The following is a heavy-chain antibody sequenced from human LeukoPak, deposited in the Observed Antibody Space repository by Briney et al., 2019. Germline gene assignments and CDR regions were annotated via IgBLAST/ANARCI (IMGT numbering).Heavy chain of an antibody. J-gene: IGHJ4*02. CDR3: ARTISGSYPYYYFDY. CDR1: GFTFSSYS. Sequence: GGSLRLSCAASGFTFSSYSMNWVRQAPGKGLEWVSSISSSSSYIYYADSVKGRFTISRDNAKNSLYLQMNSLRAEDTAVYYCARTISGSYPYYYFDYWGQGTLVTVSS. CDR2: ISSSSSYI. D-gene: IGHD1-26*01. V-gene: IGHV3-21*01.